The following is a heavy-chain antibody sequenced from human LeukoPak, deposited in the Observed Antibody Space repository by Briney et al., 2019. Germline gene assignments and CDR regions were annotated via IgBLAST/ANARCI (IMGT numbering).Heavy chain of an antibody. CDR2: IIPIFGTA. D-gene: IGHD3-22*01. CDR3: ARDRGRGYYDSSGYYDY. V-gene: IGHV1-69*13. Sequence: SVKVSCKASGGTFSSYAISWVRQAPGQGLEWMGGIIPIFGTANYAQKFQGRVTITADESTSTAYMELSSLRSEDTAVYYCARDRGRGYYDSSGYYDYWGQGTLVTVSS. J-gene: IGHJ4*02. CDR1: GGTFSSYA.